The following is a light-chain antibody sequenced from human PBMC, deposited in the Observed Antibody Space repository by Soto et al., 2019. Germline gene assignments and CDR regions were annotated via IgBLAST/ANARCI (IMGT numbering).Light chain of an antibody. CDR1: QSVSSSY. V-gene: IGKV3-20*01. CDR3: QQYVSSPPSWT. J-gene: IGKJ1*01. CDR2: GAS. Sequence: ETVLTQSPGTLSLSPGERATLSCRASQSVSSSYLAWYQQKPGQAPRLLIYGASSRATGIPDRFSGSGSGTDXXLTISRLEPEDFAVYYCQQYVSSPPSWTFGQGTKVEI.